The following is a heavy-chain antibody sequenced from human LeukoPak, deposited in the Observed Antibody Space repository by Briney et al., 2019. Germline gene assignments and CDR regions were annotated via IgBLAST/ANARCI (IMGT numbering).Heavy chain of an antibody. J-gene: IGHJ4*02. CDR3: AREGTYCGGDCYPLGY. D-gene: IGHD2-21*02. Sequence: GGSLRLSCAASGFTFSSYWMHWVRQAPGKGLVWVSRINSDGSSTSYADSVKGRFTISRDNAKNTLYLQMNSLRAEDTAVYYCAREGTYCGGDCYPLGYWGQGTLVTVSS. CDR2: INSDGSST. CDR1: GFTFSSYW. V-gene: IGHV3-74*01.